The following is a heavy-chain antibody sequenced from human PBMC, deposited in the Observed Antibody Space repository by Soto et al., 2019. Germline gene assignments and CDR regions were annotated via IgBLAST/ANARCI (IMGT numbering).Heavy chain of an antibody. CDR3: ARRYGSGRGDP. J-gene: IGHJ5*02. D-gene: IGHD3-10*01. Sequence: QVQLQESGPGLVKPSETLSLTCTVSGGSISSYYWCWIRQPPGKGLEWIGYIYYSGSTNYNPSLKSRVTISVDTSKNQFPLKLSSVTAADTAVYYCARRYGSGRGDPWGQGTLGTGSS. CDR1: GGSISSYY. CDR2: IYYSGST. V-gene: IGHV4-59*01.